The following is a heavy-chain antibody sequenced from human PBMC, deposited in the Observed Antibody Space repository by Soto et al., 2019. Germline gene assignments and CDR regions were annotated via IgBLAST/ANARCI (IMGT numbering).Heavy chain of an antibody. CDR1: GGSISRYY. D-gene: IGHD1-1*01. Sequence: LSETLSLTCTDSGGSISRYYWSWIRQPPGKGLEWIGDIYYSGSTNYNPSLKSRVTISVDTSKNQFSLKLRSVTAADTAVYYCARLDDGGRGYYYYGMDVWGQGTTVTVSS. V-gene: IGHV4-59*01. J-gene: IGHJ6*02. CDR2: IYYSGST. CDR3: ARLDDGGRGYYYYGMDV.